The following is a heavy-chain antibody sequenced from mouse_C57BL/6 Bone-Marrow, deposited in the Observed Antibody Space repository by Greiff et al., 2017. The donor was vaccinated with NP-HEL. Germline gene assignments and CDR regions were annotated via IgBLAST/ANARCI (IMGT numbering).Heavy chain of an antibody. CDR1: GFTFSSYG. J-gene: IGHJ3*01. CDR2: ISSGGSYT. Sequence: DVQLQESGGDLVKPGGSLKLSCAASGFTFSSYGMSWVRQTPDKRLEWVATISSGGSYTYYPDSVKGRFTISRDNAKNTLYLQMSSLKSEDTAMYYCARQRGSSPYWGQGTLVTVSA. V-gene: IGHV5-6*01. CDR3: ARQRGSSPY. D-gene: IGHD1-1*01.